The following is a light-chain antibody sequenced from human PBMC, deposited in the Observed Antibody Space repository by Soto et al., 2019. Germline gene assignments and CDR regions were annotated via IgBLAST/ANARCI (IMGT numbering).Light chain of an antibody. CDR2: EVS. V-gene: IGLV2-14*01. CDR1: SSDGGGYNY. CDR3: SSYTSSSPRV. Sequence: SGLTKPASASGSPGQSITMSCTGTSSDGGGYNYVWWYQHHAGKAPKLMIYEVSNRPSGVSNRFSGSKSGNTASLPLSGLQAEDETEYYCSSYTSSSPRVFVTGTNVTVL. J-gene: IGLJ1*01.